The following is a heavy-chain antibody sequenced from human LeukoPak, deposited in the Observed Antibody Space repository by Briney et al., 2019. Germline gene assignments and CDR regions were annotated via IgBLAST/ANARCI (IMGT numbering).Heavy chain of an antibody. Sequence: ASVKVSCKASGYTFTSSYMHWVRQAPGQGLEWVGIINPSGGSTSYAQKFQGRVTMTRDTSTSTVYMELSSLRSEDTAVYYCARPYSGNSGGPAWFDPWGQGTLVTVSS. CDR2: INPSGGST. V-gene: IGHV1-46*01. D-gene: IGHD1-26*01. J-gene: IGHJ5*02. CDR1: GYTFTSSY. CDR3: ARPYSGNSGGPAWFDP.